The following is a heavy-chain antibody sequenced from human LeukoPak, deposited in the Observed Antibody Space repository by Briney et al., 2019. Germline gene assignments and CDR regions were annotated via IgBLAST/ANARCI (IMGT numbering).Heavy chain of an antibody. D-gene: IGHD3-10*01. CDR2: ISSSSSTI. CDR3: ARGRAMVRNGMDV. J-gene: IGHJ6*02. CDR1: GFTFSSYS. Sequence: GGSLRLSCAASGFTFSSYSMNWVRQAPGKGLEWVSYISSSSSTIYYADSVKGRFTISRDNAKNSLYLQMNSLGDEDTAVYYCARGRAMVRNGMDVWGQGTTVTVSS. V-gene: IGHV3-48*02.